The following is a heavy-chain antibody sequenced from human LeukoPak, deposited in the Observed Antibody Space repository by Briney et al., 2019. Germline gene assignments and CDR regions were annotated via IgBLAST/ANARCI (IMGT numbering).Heavy chain of an antibody. V-gene: IGHV3-48*03. CDR1: GFTFSSYE. CDR3: AREYGDYPYYYYMDV. J-gene: IGHJ6*03. Sequence: GGSLRLSYAASGFTFSSYEMNWVRQAPGKGLEWVSYISSSGSTIYYADSVKGRFTISRDNAKNSLYLQMNSLRAEDTAVYYCAREYGDYPYYYYMDVWGKGTTVTISS. D-gene: IGHD4-17*01. CDR2: ISSSGSTI.